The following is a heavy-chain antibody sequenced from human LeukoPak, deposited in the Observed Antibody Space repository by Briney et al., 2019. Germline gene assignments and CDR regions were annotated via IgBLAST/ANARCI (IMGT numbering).Heavy chain of an antibody. D-gene: IGHD5-24*01. CDR1: GGSISSYY. V-gene: IGHV4-59*08. CDR3: ARHGGDGYNGY. J-gene: IGHJ4*02. CDR2: IYYSGST. Sequence: SETLSLTCAVSGGSISSYYWSWIRQPPGKGLEWIGYIYYSGSTNYNPSLKSRVTISVDTSKNQFSLKLSSVTAADTAVYYCARHGGDGYNGYWGRGTLVTVSS.